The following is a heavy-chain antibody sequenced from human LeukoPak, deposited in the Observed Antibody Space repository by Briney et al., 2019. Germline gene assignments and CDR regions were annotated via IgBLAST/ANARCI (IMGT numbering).Heavy chain of an antibody. D-gene: IGHD2-2*01. CDR3: ARIHKEYCTSTSCHYYYYMDV. J-gene: IGHJ6*03. V-gene: IGHV1-18*01. Sequence: ASVKVSCKAPGYTFSNFGISWVRQAPGQGLEWMGWISTYNGNTNYAQKLRGRVTMATDTSTSTAYMELRSLRSGDTAVYYCARIHKEYCTSTSCHYYYYMDVWGKGTTVTVSS. CDR1: GYTFSNFG. CDR2: ISTYNGNT.